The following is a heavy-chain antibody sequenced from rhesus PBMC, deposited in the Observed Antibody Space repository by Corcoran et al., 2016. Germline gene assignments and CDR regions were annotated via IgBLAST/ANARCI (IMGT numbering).Heavy chain of an antibody. Sequence: QVQLQESGTGLVKPSETLPLPCAASGVSISRNYWSWTRPAPGQGLEWIGRIYGSGGSTDYNPSLKSRVTISIDTSKNQFSLKLSSVTVADTAVYYCARDVGYCSGGVCYAWYNRFDVWGPGVLVTVSS. CDR1: GVSISRNY. CDR3: ARDVGYCSGGVCYAWYNRFDV. J-gene: IGHJ5-1*01. CDR2: IYGSGGST. D-gene: IGHD2-8*01. V-gene: IGHV4S2*01.